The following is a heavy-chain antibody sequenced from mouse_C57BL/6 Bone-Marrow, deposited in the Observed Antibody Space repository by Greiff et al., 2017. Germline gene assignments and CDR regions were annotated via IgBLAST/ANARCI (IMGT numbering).Heavy chain of an antibody. CDR1: GYSITSGYF. V-gene: IGHV3-6*01. D-gene: IGHD2-4*01. CDR3: ASYDDDVVAY. Sequence: DVQLQESGPGLVKPSQSLSLTCSVTGYSITSGYFWNWLRQFPGNKLEWMGYISYDGSTNYTPSLKNRISITRDTSKNQFFLKLNSVTTEDTATYYCASYDDDVVAYWDQGNLVTVTA. CDR2: ISYDGST. J-gene: IGHJ3*01.